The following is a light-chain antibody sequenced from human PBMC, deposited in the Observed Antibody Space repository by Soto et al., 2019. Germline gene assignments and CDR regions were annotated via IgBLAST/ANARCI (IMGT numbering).Light chain of an antibody. V-gene: IGKV3-20*01. CDR1: QSFSSTF. Sequence: EILLTQSPASLSLSPGDRATLSCRASQSFSSTFFAWYQQKPGQAPRLLIYGASSRATGNPDRFSGSGTGINFTITNSRLEAEDFEVYYCQHYASSVTFGQGTKVEIK. J-gene: IGKJ1*01. CDR3: QHYASSVT. CDR2: GAS.